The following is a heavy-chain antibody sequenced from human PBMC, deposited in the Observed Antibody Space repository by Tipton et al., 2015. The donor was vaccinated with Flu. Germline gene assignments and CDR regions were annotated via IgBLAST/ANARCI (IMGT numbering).Heavy chain of an antibody. CDR2: IYHSGNT. J-gene: IGHJ4*02. V-gene: IGHV4-34*01. D-gene: IGHD2-15*01. CDR3: ARGVGF. CDR1: GGSFSGYY. Sequence: TLSLTCAVYGGSFSGYYWSWIRQPPGKGLEWIGNIYHSGNTNYNPSLKSRVTISVDTSKNQFSLNLSSVTAADTAVYYCARGVGFWGQGTLVTVSS.